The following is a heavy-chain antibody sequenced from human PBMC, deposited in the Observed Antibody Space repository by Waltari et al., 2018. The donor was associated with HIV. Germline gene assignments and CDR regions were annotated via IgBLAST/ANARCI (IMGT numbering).Heavy chain of an antibody. CDR3: TRGNIWGSYRYFDY. D-gene: IGHD3-16*02. CDR1: GYSISSGYY. J-gene: IGHJ4*02. Sequence: QVQLQESGPGLVKPSETLSLTCAVSGYSISSGYYWGWIRQPPGKGLAWIGSSYHSGSTYYNPSLKSRVTISVDTSKNQCALKLSSVTAADTAMYFCTRGNIWGSYRYFDYWGPGTLVTVS. CDR2: SYHSGST. V-gene: IGHV4-38-2*01.